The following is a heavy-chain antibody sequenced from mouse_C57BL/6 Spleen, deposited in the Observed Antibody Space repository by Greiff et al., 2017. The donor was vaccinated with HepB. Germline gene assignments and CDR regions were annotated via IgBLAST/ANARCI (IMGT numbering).Heavy chain of an antibody. Sequence: QVHVKQSGPELVKPGASVKISCKASGYSFTSYYIHWVKQRPGQGLEWIGWIYPGSGNTKYNEKFKGKATLTADTSSSTAYMQLSSLTSEDSAVYYCARDDYDGWFAYWGQGTLVTVSA. D-gene: IGHD2-4*01. J-gene: IGHJ3*01. CDR1: GYSFTSYY. V-gene: IGHV1-66*01. CDR2: IYPGSGNT. CDR3: ARDDYDGWFAY.